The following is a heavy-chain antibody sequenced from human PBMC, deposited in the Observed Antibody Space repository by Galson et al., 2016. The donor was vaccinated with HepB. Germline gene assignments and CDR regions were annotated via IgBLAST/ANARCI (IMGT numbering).Heavy chain of an antibody. J-gene: IGHJ4*02. D-gene: IGHD3-3*01. CDR3: ARGRCYTDRCDSGFRSFDY. CDR1: GFTFSSHW. CDR2: INTDGSST. Sequence: SLRLSCAASGFTFSSHWMHWVRQAPGKGLVWVSRINTDGSSTSYADSVKGRFTISRDNGKNSLYLQMNSLRDEDTAVYYCARGRCYTDRCDSGFRSFDYWGQGTLVTVSS. V-gene: IGHV3-74*01.